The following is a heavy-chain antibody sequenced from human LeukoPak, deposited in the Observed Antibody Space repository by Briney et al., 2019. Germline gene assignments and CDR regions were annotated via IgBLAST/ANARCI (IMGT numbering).Heavy chain of an antibody. CDR1: GGSLSSYY. CDR2: IYYSVGT. D-gene: IGHD5-24*01. CDR3: ARLVEVTSYYFDY. V-gene: IGHV4-59*01. Sequence: SETLSLTCTVSGGSLSSYYRSWIRQPPGKGLEWIGYIYYSVGTIFNPSLKSRVTISVDTSKNQFSLKLISVTAADTAVYYWARLVEVTSYYFDYWGQGTLVTVSS. J-gene: IGHJ4*02.